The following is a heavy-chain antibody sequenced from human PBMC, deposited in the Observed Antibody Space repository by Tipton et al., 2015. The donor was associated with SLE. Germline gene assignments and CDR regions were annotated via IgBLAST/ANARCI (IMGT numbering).Heavy chain of an antibody. CDR2: IYHSGTT. J-gene: IGHJ4*02. D-gene: IGHD1-26*01. CDR1: GGSISSGGYY. V-gene: IGHV4-39*07. Sequence: TLSFTCTVSGGSISSGGYYWSWIRQHPGKGLEWLGTIYHSGTTYYNPSLKSRVTISVDTSKTQFSLKLRSVTAADTAVYYCARDQGGREIDFWGQGTLVTVSS. CDR3: ARDQGGREIDF.